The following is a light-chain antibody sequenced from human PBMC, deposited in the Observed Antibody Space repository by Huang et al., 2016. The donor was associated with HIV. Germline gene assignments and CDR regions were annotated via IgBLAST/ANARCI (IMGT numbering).Light chain of an antibody. CDR2: DAS. V-gene: IGKV3-11*01. CDR3: QQRSNWPLCT. J-gene: IGKJ2*02. CDR1: QSVSSY. Sequence: EIVLTQSPATLSLSPGERATLPCRASQSVSSYLAWYQQKPGQAPRLLIYDASNRATGIPARFRGSGSGTDFTLTISSLAPEDFAVYYCQQRSNWPLCTFGQGTKLEIK.